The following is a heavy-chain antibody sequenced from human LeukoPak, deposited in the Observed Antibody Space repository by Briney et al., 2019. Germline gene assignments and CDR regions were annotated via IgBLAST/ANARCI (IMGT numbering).Heavy chain of an antibody. D-gene: IGHD1-26*01. J-gene: IGHJ4*02. CDR2: ISGSGGST. Sequence: GGSLRLSCAASGFTFNSYGMSWVRQAPGKGLEWVSAISGSGGSTYYADFVKGRFTISRDNSKNTLYLQMNSLRAEDTALYYCAKGSQIVGATDFDYWGQGTLVTVSS. CDR1: GFTFNSYG. CDR3: AKGSQIVGATDFDY. V-gene: IGHV3-23*01.